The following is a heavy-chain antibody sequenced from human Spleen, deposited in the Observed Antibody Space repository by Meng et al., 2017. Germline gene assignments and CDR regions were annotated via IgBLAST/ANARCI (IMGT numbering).Heavy chain of an antibody. V-gene: IGHV1-3*01. J-gene: IGHJ4*02. Sequence: QVRPVQSGAEVKKPGASVKVSCKASGYTFTSYALHWVRQAPGQILEWMGWINVGSGNTKYSQKFQGRVTITRDTSASTAYMELSTLRSEDTAVYYCARDDFWSGTPFDYWGQGTLVTVSS. CDR2: INVGSGNT. CDR3: ARDDFWSGTPFDY. CDR1: GYTFTSYA. D-gene: IGHD3-3*01.